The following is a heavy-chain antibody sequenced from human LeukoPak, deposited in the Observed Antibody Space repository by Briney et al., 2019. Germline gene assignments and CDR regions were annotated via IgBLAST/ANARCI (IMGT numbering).Heavy chain of an antibody. Sequence: PGGSLRPSCAGSGFTFSSYSMNWVRQAPGKGLEWISSITTNSATTHSADPVKGRFTIYRDDAKSSLYLQMNSLRVEDTAVYYCAREVFGNYDAFDIWGQGTMVTVSS. V-gene: IGHV3-48*01. D-gene: IGHD2/OR15-2a*01. CDR3: AREVFGNYDAFDI. J-gene: IGHJ3*02. CDR2: ITTNSATT. CDR1: GFTFSSYS.